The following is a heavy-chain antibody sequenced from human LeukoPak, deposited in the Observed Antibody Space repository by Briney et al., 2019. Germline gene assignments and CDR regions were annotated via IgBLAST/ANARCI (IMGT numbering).Heavy chain of an antibody. CDR2: IYHSGST. D-gene: IGHD3-10*01. J-gene: IGHJ4*02. CDR1: GGSISSSNW. Sequence: PSGTLSLTCAVSGGSISSSNWWSWVRQPPGKGLEWIGEIYHSGSTNYNPSLKSRVTISVDKPKNQFSLKLSSVTAADTAVYYCARITTRGRWRIWFGELLSEFDYWGQGTLVTVSS. CDR3: ARITTRGRWRIWFGELLSEFDY. V-gene: IGHV4-4*02.